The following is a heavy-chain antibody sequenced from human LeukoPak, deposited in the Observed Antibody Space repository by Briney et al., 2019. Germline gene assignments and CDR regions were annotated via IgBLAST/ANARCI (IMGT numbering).Heavy chain of an antibody. CDR2: IYYSGST. CDR1: GGSISSYY. CDR3: ARSWELRGPNYFDY. Sequence: KPSETLSLTCTVSGGSISSYYWSWIRQPPGKGLEWIGYIYYSGSTNYNPSLKSRVTISVDTSKNQFSLKLSSVTAADTAVYYCARSWELRGPNYFDYWGQGTLVTVSS. V-gene: IGHV4-59*08. J-gene: IGHJ4*02. D-gene: IGHD1-26*01.